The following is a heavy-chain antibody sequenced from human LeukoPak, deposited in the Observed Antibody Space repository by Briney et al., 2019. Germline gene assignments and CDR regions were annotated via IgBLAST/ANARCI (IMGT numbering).Heavy chain of an antibody. CDR2: IYHSGST. CDR1: GYSISSGYY. J-gene: IGHJ6*03. CDR3: ARGNAKSYYYYYMDV. V-gene: IGHV4-38-2*01. Sequence: ASETLSLTCAVSGYSISSGYYWGWIRQPPGKGLEWIGSIYHSGSTYYNPSLKSRVTISVDTSKNQFSLKLSSVTAADTAVYYCARGNAKSYYYYYMDVWGKETTVTVSS. D-gene: IGHD2-2*01.